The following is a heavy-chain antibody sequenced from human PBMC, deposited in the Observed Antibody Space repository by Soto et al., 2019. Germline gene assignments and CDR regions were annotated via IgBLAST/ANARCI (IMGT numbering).Heavy chain of an antibody. CDR3: ARHDCSSTRCYNFGMDV. Sequence: GETLKISCKGSGYSFTNYWISWVRQMPGKGLEWMGRIDPSDSYIKYSPSFQGHVTISADNSISTAYLQWSSLKASDTAMYYCARHDCSSTRCYNFGMDVWGQGTTVTVSS. J-gene: IGHJ6*02. CDR2: IDPSDSYI. D-gene: IGHD2-2*02. CDR1: GYSFTNYW. V-gene: IGHV5-10-1*01.